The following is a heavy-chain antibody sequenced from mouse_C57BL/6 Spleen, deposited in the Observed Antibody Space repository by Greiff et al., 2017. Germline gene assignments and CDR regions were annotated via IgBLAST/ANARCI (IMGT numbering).Heavy chain of an antibody. D-gene: IGHD1-1*01. Sequence: QVQLQQPVAELVMPGASVKLSCKASGYTFTSYWMHWVKQRPGQGLEWIGEIDPADSYTNYNQKFKGKSTLTVDKSSSTAYMQLSSLTPEDSAVYYCARAPDCGSYYFDYWGQGTSLTVSS. CDR3: ARAPDCGSYYFDY. V-gene: IGHV1-69*01. CDR2: IDPADSYT. CDR1: GYTFTSYW. J-gene: IGHJ2*02.